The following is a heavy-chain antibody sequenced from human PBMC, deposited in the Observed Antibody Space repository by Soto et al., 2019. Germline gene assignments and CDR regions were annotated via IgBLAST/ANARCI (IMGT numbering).Heavy chain of an antibody. D-gene: IGHD6-6*01. CDR1: GYTFTSYA. CDR2: INAGNGNT. J-gene: IGHJ6*01. V-gene: IGHV1-3*01. CDR3: ARTRQIAARPGEYGMEV. Sequence: ASVKVSCKASGYTFTSYAMHWVRQAPGQRLEWMGWINAGNGNTKYSQKFQGRVTITRDTSASTAYMELSSLRSEDTAVYYCARTRQIAARPGEYGMEVLGQATTVMVS.